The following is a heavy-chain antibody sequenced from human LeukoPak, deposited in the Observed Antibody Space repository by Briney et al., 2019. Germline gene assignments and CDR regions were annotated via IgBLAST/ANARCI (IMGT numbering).Heavy chain of an antibody. Sequence: KSSETLSLTCNVSGASINSILYYWGWIRQPPGKGLEWIGNIFHDGSTYFNPSLKSRVSLSVDTSKNQFSLKLSSVTAADTAVYYCARQEYGGYGVDYWGQGTLVTVSS. D-gene: IGHD5-12*01. V-gene: IGHV4-39*01. CDR3: ARQEYGGYGVDY. J-gene: IGHJ4*02. CDR1: GASINSILYY. CDR2: IFHDGST.